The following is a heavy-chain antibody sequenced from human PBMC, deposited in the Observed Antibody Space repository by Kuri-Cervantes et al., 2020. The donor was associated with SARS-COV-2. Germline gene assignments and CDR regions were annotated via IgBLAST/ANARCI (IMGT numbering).Heavy chain of an antibody. D-gene: IGHD3-22*01. Sequence: SETLSLTCTVSGGSFSGYYWSWIRQPPGKGLEWIGEINHSGSTNYNPSLKSRVTISVDTSKNQFSLKLSSVTAADTAVYYCARLIPYYYDSSGLTDYWGQGTLVTVSS. CDR1: GGSFSGYY. J-gene: IGHJ4*02. V-gene: IGHV4-34*01. CDR3: ARLIPYYYDSSGLTDY. CDR2: INHSGST.